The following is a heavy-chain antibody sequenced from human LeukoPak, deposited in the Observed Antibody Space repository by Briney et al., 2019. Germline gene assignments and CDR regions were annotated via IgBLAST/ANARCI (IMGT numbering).Heavy chain of an antibody. J-gene: IGHJ4*02. D-gene: IGHD5-12*01. Sequence: SSETLSLTCAVYGGSFSGYYWSWIRQPPGKGLEWIGEINHSGSTNYNPSLKSRVTISVDTSKNQFSLKLSSVTAADTAVYYCALTGDIVATLDYWGQGTLVTVSS. CDR1: GGSFSGYY. V-gene: IGHV4-34*01. CDR3: ALTGDIVATLDY. CDR2: INHSGST.